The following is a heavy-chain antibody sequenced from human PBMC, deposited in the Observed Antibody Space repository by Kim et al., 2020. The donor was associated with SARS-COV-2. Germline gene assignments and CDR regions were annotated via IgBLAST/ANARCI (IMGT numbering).Heavy chain of an antibody. CDR1: GGSISSSSYY. CDR2: IYYSGST. Sequence: SETLSLTCTVSGGSISSSSYYWGWIRQPPGKGLEWIGSIYYSGSTYYNPSLKSRVTISVDTSKNQFSLKLSSVTAADTAVYYCARDAVMVRGVINGGWFDPWGQGTLVTVSS. CDR3: ARDAVMVRGVINGGWFDP. J-gene: IGHJ5*02. D-gene: IGHD3-10*01. V-gene: IGHV4-39*07.